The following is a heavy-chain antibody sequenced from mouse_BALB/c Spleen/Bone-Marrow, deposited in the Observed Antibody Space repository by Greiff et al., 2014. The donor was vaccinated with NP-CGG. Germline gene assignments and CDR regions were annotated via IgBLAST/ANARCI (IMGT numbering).Heavy chain of an antibody. V-gene: IGHV1-37*01. D-gene: IGHD2-3*01. CDR1: GYSFTGYF. CDR3: GGQDGYYGGFAY. Sequence: VQLKDSGPELVKPGASVKISCKASGYSFTGYFMNWVKQSHGKSLEWIGRINPYNGDTFYIQKFKGKATLTVDKSSSTAHMELLSLTSEDSAVYYCGGQDGYYGGFAYWGQGTLVTVSA. CDR2: INPYNGDT. J-gene: IGHJ3*01.